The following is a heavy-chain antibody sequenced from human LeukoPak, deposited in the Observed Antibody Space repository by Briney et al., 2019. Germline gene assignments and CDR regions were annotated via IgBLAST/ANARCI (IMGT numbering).Heavy chain of an antibody. CDR3: ARRFPYSSSWDFDY. CDR2: ISGSGGST. Sequence: GGSLRLSCAASGFIFSSYAMSWVRQAPGKGLEWVSGISGSGGSTYYADSVKGRFTISRDNSKNTLYLQMNSLRVEDTAVYYCARRFPYSSSWDFDYWGQGTLVTVSS. J-gene: IGHJ4*02. V-gene: IGHV3-23*01. D-gene: IGHD6-13*01. CDR1: GFIFSSYA.